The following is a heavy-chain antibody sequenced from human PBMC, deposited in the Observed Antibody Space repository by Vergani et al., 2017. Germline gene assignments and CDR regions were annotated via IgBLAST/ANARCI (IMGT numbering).Heavy chain of an antibody. CDR1: GGSFSGYY. CDR2: INHSGST. CDR3: ARHPVHYDILTGYYFDY. Sequence: QVQLQQWGAGLLKPSETLSLTCAVYGGSFSGYYWSWIRQPPGKGLEWIGEINHSGSTNYNPSLKSRVTISVDTSKNQFSLKLSSVTAADTAVYYCARHPVHYDILTGYYFDYWGQGTLVTVSS. D-gene: IGHD3-9*01. V-gene: IGHV4-34*01. J-gene: IGHJ4*02.